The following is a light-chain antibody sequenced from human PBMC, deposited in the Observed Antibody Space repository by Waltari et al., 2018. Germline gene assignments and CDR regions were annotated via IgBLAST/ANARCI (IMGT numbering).Light chain of an antibody. Sequence: WDQQSPGQAPRLHIYDTATSGTGVPDRFGGSGSGTDLSRISSRLEPEDSSVYFCQHNVRLPVTFGQGTKVEIK. V-gene: IGKV3-20*01. CDR3: QHNVRLPVT. J-gene: IGKJ1*01. CDR2: DTA.